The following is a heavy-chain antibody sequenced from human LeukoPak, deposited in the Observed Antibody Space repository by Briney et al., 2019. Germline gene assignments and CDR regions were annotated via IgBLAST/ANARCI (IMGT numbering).Heavy chain of an antibody. CDR1: GYTFTGYY. D-gene: IGHD2-2*01. CDR2: INPNTGGT. Sequence: GASVSLSCKASGYTFTGYYIHWVRQAPGQGLEWMGWINPNTGGTNYAQKFQGRVTMTRDSSIGTAYMELSRLRSDDTAVYYCARAYCSSTSCFNLWG. CDR3: ARAYCSSTSCFNL. V-gene: IGHV1-2*02. J-gene: IGHJ2*01.